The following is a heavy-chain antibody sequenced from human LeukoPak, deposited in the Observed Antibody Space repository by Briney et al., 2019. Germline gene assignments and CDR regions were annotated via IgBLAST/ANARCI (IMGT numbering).Heavy chain of an antibody. CDR2: ISGSGGST. Sequence: GGSLRLSCAASGFTFSSYVMSWVRQAPGKGLEWVSAISGSGGSTYYADSVKGRSTISRDNSKNTLYLQMNSLRAEDTAVYYCAKDRAVAGSGDYWGQGTLVTVSS. CDR1: GFTFSSYV. D-gene: IGHD6-19*01. CDR3: AKDRAVAGSGDY. J-gene: IGHJ4*02. V-gene: IGHV3-23*01.